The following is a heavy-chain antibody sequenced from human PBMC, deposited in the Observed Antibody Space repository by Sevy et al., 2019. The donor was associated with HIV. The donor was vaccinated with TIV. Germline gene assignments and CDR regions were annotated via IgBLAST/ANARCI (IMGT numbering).Heavy chain of an antibody. V-gene: IGHV3-30-3*01. CDR2: ISYDGSNK. D-gene: IGHD6-13*01. Sequence: GGSLRLSCAASGFTFSSYAMHWVRQAPGKGLEWVAVISYDGSNKYYADSVKGRFTISRDNSKNTRYLQMNSLRAEDTAVYYCARVGDHSERDIAAADADFDYWGQGTLVTVSS. J-gene: IGHJ4*02. CDR1: GFTFSSYA. CDR3: ARVGDHSERDIAAADADFDY.